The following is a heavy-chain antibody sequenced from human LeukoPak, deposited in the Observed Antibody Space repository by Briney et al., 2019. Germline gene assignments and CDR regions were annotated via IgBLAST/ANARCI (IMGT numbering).Heavy chain of an antibody. CDR1: GGSTRSTTHY. Sequence: SETLRLTCTVSGGSTRSTTHYWSWIRQPPGKGLEWIGYIYHSGTTNYNPSLRSRDTISVDTSKNQFSLKLSSVTAADTAVYYCATMKAVRVNDFWSGYPDYWGQPTVV. V-gene: IGHV4-61*01. D-gene: IGHD3-3*01. CDR3: ATMKAVRVNDFWSGYPDY. J-gene: IGHJ4*02. CDR2: IYHSGTT.